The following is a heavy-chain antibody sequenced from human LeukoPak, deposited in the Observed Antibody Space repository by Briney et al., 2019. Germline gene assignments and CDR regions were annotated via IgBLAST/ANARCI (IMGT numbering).Heavy chain of an antibody. V-gene: IGHV4-59*01. J-gene: IGHJ5*02. D-gene: IGHD3-10*01. CDR2: IYYSGST. CDR3: ARDSSPFFGPGSHYPNWFDP. Sequence: SQTLSLTCTVSGGSISSYYWSWIRQPPGKGLEWIGYIYYSGSTNYNPSLKSRVTISVDTSKNQFSLKLSSVTAADTGIYYCARDSSPFFGPGSHYPNWFDPWGQGTLVTVSS. CDR1: GGSISSYY.